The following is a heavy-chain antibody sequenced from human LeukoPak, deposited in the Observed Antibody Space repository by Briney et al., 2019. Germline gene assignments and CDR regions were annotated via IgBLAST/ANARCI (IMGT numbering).Heavy chain of an antibody. CDR3: ARDSVLIAVAVRGAFDI. J-gene: IGHJ3*02. D-gene: IGHD6-19*01. CDR1: GFTFSSFG. CDR2: ISGSGGST. V-gene: IGHV3-23*01. Sequence: GGSLRLSCAASGFTFSSFGMSWVRQAPGKGLEWVSAISGSGGSTYCADSVKGRFTISRDNAKNSLYLQMNSLRAEDTALYYCARDSVLIAVAVRGAFDIWGQGTMVTVSS.